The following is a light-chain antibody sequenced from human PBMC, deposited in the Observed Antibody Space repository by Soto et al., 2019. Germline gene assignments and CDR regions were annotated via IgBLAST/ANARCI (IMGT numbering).Light chain of an antibody. J-gene: IGKJ1*01. Sequence: DIVMTQSPLSLPVTPGEPASISCRSSQSLLHSNGYNYLDWYLQKPGQSPQLLIYLGSNRASGVPDRVSGSGSGTDFTLKISRVEAEYVGVYYCMQALQTPRTFGQGPKVEIK. CDR1: QSLLHSNGYNY. CDR3: MQALQTPRT. V-gene: IGKV2-28*01. CDR2: LGS.